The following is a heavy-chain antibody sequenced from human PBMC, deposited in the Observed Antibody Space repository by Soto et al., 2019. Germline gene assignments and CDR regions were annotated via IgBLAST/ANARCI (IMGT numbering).Heavy chain of an antibody. CDR1: GGSISSYY. V-gene: IGHV4-59*01. CDR2: IYYSGST. D-gene: IGHD5-18*01. Sequence: PSETLSLTCTVSGGSISSYYWSWIRQPPGKGLEWIGYIYYSGSTNYNPSLKSRVTISVDTPKNQFSLKLSSVTAADTAVYYCARDSATAMATVYGMDVWGQGTTVTVSS. CDR3: ARDSATAMATVYGMDV. J-gene: IGHJ6*02.